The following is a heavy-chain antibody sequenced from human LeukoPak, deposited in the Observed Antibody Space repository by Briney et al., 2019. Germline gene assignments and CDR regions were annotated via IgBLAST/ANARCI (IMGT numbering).Heavy chain of an antibody. Sequence: PSETLSLTCTVSGGFINSYYWSWIRQPPGKRPEWIGYIYYSGSTSYNPSLKSRVTISVDTSKNQFTLTVNSVTAADTAVYYCARTLHTGMIDYWGQGTLVSVSS. CDR3: ARTLHTGMIDY. CDR2: IYYSGST. CDR1: GGFINSYY. J-gene: IGHJ4*02. V-gene: IGHV4-59*01. D-gene: IGHD5-18*01.